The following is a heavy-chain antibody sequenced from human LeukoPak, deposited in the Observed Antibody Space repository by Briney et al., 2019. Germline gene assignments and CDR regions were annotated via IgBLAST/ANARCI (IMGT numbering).Heavy chain of an antibody. Sequence: PSETLSLTCTVSGGSISTSTYYWAWIRQPLGKGLEWIGSIYYSGSTYYNPSLKSRITISVDTSKNQFSLKLSSMTAADTAVYYCAAISTSGSRRGSFDYWGQGTLVTVSS. CDR3: AAISTSGSRRGSFDY. CDR1: GGSISTSTYY. V-gene: IGHV4-39*01. CDR2: IYYSGST. J-gene: IGHJ4*02. D-gene: IGHD1-26*01.